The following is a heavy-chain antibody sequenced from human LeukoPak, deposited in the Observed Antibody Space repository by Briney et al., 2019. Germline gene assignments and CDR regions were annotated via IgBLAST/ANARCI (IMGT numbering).Heavy chain of an antibody. CDR1: GFKFSDHY. CDR2: SRNKASSYTT. CDR3: GRIAISANNGMDV. V-gene: IGHV3-72*01. J-gene: IGHJ6*02. Sequence: PGGSLRLSYAASGFKFSDHYIDWVRQAPGKGLEWVGRSRNKASSYTTEYAASVEGRFTISRDVSESSLYLQMNSLRTEDTAVYYCGRIAISANNGMDVWGQGTTVTVSS. D-gene: IGHD1/OR15-1a*01.